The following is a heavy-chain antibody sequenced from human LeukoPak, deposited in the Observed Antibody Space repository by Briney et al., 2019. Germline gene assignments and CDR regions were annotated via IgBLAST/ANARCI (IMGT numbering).Heavy chain of an antibody. V-gene: IGHV4-59*01. CDR3: ARTQSQSGSYRYYFGY. CDR1: GGSFSGYY. CDR2: VYYISNT. Sequence: PSETLSLTCAVYGGSFSGYYWSWIRQPPGGGLEWIGYVYYISNTNYNPSLKSRVTMSVNPSENQFPLKLNSVTAADTAMYYCARTQSQSGSYRYYFGYWGQGTLVTVSS. J-gene: IGHJ4*02. D-gene: IGHD1-26*01.